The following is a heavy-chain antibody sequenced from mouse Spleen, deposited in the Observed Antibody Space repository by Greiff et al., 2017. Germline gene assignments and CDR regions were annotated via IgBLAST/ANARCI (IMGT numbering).Heavy chain of an antibody. V-gene: IGHV5-6-2*01. Sequence: DVKLVESGGGLVKPGGSLKLSCAASGFTFSSYAMSWVRQTPEKRLEWVAAINSNGGSTYYPDTVKDRFTISRDNAKNTLYLQMSSLRSEDTALYYCARQGYYDGSYGDYFDYWGQGTTLTVSS. CDR3: ARQGYYDGSYGDYFDY. D-gene: IGHD1-1*01. J-gene: IGHJ2*01. CDR2: INSNGGST. CDR1: GFTFSSYA.